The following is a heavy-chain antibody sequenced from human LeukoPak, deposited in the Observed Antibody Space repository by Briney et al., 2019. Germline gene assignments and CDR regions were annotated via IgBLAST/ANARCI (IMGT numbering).Heavy chain of an antibody. CDR1: GLTFTNVW. D-gene: IGHD7-27*01. CDR3: TAGSWGSFNF. CDR2: IKSEGAGGTT. J-gene: IGHJ3*01. V-gene: IGHV3-15*01. Sequence: GGSLRLSCAASGLTFTNVWMNWVRQATGKGPEWLGRIKSEGAGGTTDYAAPVKGRLTISRDDSKDTVYLQLNSLKTEDTAMYYCTAGSWGSFNFWGQGTGVTVSS.